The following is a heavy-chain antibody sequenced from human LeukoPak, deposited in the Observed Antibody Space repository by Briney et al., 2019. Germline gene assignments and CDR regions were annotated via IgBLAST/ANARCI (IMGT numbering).Heavy chain of an antibody. D-gene: IGHD5-12*01. CDR2: ISWNSGSI. CDR3: AKDRGYSGYDYVEY. V-gene: IGHV3-9*01. Sequence: GRSLRLSCAASVFTFDDYAMHWVRQAPGKGLEWVSGISWNSGSIGYADSVKGRFTISRDNAKNSLYLQMNSLRAEDTALYYCAKDRGYSGYDYVEYWGQGTLVTVSS. CDR1: VFTFDDYA. J-gene: IGHJ4*02.